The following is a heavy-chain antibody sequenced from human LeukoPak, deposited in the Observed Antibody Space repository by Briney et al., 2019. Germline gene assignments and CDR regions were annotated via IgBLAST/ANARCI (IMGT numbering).Heavy chain of an antibody. V-gene: IGHV4-34*01. CDR2: INHSGST. J-gene: IGHJ5*02. D-gene: IGHD3-9*01. CDR3: ARLPYYDILTGYYNNNWFDP. CDR1: GGSFSGYY. Sequence: SETLSLSCAVYGGSFSGYYWSWIRQPPGKGLEWIGEINHSGSTNYNPSLKSRVTISVDTSKNQFSLKLSSVTAADTAVYYCARLPYYDILTGYYNNNWFDPWGQGTLVTVSS.